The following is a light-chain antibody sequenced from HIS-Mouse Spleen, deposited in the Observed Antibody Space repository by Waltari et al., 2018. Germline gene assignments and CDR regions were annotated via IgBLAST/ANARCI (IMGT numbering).Light chain of an antibody. J-gene: IGLJ1*01. CDR1: SSDGVGYNY. Sequence: QSALTQPRSVSGSPGQSATISCTGTSSDGVGYNYVAWYQQHPGKAPKLMIYDVSNRPSGVPARFSGSKSGNTASLTISGLQAEDEADYYCCSYAGSYSYVFGTGTKVTVL. V-gene: IGLV2-11*01. CDR3: CSYAGSYSYV. CDR2: DVS.